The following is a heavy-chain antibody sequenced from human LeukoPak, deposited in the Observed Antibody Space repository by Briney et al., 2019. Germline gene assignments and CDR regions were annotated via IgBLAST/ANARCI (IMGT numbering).Heavy chain of an antibody. J-gene: IGHJ4*02. CDR2: ISAYNGHT. CDR1: GYTFTNYG. D-gene: IGHD3-22*01. V-gene: IGHV1-18*01. CDR3: ARGFPPRRYYDSSGYYSYYFDY. Sequence: GASVTVSCTASGYTFTNYGISWVRQAPGQGLEWMGWISAYNGHTKYSQKFQGRVTMTTDTSTSTAYMELRSLRSDDTAMYYCARGFPPRRYYDSSGYYSYYFDYWGQGTLVTVSS.